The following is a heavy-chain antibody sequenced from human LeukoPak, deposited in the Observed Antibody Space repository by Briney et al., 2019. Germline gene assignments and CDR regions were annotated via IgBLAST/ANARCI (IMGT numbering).Heavy chain of an antibody. CDR3: ARVKAAAGY. CDR2: INPNSGGT. CDR1: GYTFTGYY. D-gene: IGHD6-13*01. V-gene: IGHV1-2*02. J-gene: IGHJ4*02. Sequence: GASVTVSCKASGYTFTGYYMHWVRQAPGQGLEWMGWINPNSGGTNYAQKFQGRVTMSRDTSISTAYMELSRLRSDDTAVYYCARVKAAAGYWGQGTLVTVSS.